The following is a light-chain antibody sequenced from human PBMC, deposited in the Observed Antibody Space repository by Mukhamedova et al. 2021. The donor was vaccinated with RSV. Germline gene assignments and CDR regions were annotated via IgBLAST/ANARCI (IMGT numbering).Light chain of an antibody. J-gene: IGKJ1*01. CDR3: LQHNSYPRT. Sequence: WYQRRVHGKAPQRLLYAASSLHTGVPSRFNGSGSGTEFTLTISSLQPEDFATYYCLQHNSYPRTFGQGTKVEIK. V-gene: IGKV1-17*01. CDR2: AAS.